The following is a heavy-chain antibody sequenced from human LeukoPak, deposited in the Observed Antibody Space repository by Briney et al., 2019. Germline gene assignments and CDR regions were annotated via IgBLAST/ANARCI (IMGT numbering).Heavy chain of an antibody. D-gene: IGHD3-3*01. CDR3: ARSSGDFWSGYYANWFDP. J-gene: IGHJ5*02. CDR2: IYYSGST. CDR1: GGSISSYY. V-gene: IGHV4-59*01. Sequence: SETLSLTCTVSGGSISSYYWSWIRQPPGKGLGWIGYIYYSGSTNYNPSLKSRVTISVDTSKNQFSLKLSSVTAADTAVYYCARSSGDFWSGYYANWFDPWGQGTLVTVSS.